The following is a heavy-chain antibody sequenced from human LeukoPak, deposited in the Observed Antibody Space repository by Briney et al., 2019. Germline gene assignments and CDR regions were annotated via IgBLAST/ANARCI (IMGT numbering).Heavy chain of an antibody. J-gene: IGHJ4*02. D-gene: IGHD5-18*01. CDR3: ARSRQVGTAMVVSRYDY. CDR2: IYYSGST. CDR1: GGSISSSSYY. V-gene: IGHV4-39*07. Sequence: PSETLSLTCTVSGGSISSSSYYWGWIRQPPGKGLEWIGSIYYSGSTYYNPSLKSRVTISVDTSKNQFSLKLSSVTAADTAVYYCARSRQVGTAMVVSRYDYWGQGTLVTVSS.